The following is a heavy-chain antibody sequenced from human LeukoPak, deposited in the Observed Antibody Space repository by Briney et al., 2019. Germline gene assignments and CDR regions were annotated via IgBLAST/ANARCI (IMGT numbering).Heavy chain of an antibody. J-gene: IGHJ5*02. CDR3: ARNPEGSGYFLSWFDP. D-gene: IGHD3-22*01. V-gene: IGHV3-23*01. CDR2: FSVSGGTT. CDR1: GFTFSSYA. Sequence: GGSLRLSCAASGFTFSSYAMSWVRQAPGKGLEWVSGFSVSGGTTYYADSVKGRFTISRDNAKNSLYLQMNSLRAEDTAVYYCARNPEGSGYFLSWFDPWGQGTLVTVSS.